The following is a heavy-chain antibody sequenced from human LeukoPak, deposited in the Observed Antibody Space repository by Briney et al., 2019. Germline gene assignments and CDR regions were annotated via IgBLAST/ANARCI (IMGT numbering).Heavy chain of an antibody. CDR2: INSDGSST. Sequence: PGGSLRLSCAASGFTFSSYWMHWVRQAPGKGLVWVSRINSDGSSTSYADSVKGRFTISRDNAKNTLYLQMNSLRAEDTAVYYCARDYYDSSGYLPLDYWGQGTLVTVSS. CDR3: ARDYYDSSGYLPLDY. CDR1: GFTFSSYW. V-gene: IGHV3-74*01. D-gene: IGHD3-22*01. J-gene: IGHJ4*02.